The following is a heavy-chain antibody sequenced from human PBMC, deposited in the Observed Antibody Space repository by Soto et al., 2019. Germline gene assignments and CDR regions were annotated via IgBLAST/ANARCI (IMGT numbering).Heavy chain of an antibody. J-gene: IGHJ4*02. V-gene: IGHV3-23*01. D-gene: IGHD5-12*01. CDR2: FSFYGRRDNT. CDR1: GFSFSSYD. Sequence: EVQLLESGGGLVQPGGSLRLSCVGSGFSFSSYDMTWVRQAPGKGLEWVSSFSFYGRRDNTYYAGSAKGRFTISRDNSRNTVYLQMDNLRVEDTDVYYCAKSLYSDNGGPNDHRGQGTLVTVSS. CDR3: AKSLYSDNGGPNDH.